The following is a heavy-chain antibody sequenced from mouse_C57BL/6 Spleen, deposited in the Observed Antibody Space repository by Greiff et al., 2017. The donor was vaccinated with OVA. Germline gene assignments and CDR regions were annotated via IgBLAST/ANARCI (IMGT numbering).Heavy chain of an antibody. CDR2: IDPSDSYT. V-gene: IGHV1-59*01. J-gene: IGHJ2*01. D-gene: IGHD1-2*01. CDR3: ARNGDLLDY. Sequence: QVQLQQPGAELVRPGTSVKLSCKASGYTFTSYWMHWVKQRPGQGLEWIGVIDPSDSYTNYNQKFKGKATLTVDTSSSTAYMQLSSLTSEDSAVDYCARNGDLLDYWGQGTTLTVSS. CDR1: GYTFTSYW.